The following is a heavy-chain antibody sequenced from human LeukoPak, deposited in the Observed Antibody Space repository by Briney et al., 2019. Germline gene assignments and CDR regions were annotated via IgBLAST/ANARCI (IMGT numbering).Heavy chain of an antibody. CDR2: INPNSGGT. J-gene: IGHJ3*02. V-gene: IGHV1-2*02. CDR3: ARGSGWNRNAFDI. Sequence: GASVKVSCKASGYTFANYDITWVRQAPGQGLEWMGWINPNSGGTNYAQKFQGRVTMTRDTSISTAYMELSRLRSDDTAVYYCARGSGWNRNAFDIWGQGTMVTVSS. CDR1: GYTFANYD. D-gene: IGHD6-19*01.